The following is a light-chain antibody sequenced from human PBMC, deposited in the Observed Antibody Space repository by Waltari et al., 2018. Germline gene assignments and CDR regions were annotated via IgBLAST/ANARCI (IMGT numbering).Light chain of an antibody. J-gene: IGKJ1*01. CDR2: GAS. V-gene: IGKV3-20*01. CDR1: QSVSSSY. CDR3: QQYGSSRT. Sequence: EIALTQSPATLSLSPGERATLSCRASQSVSSSYLAWYQQKPGQAPRLLIYGASSRATGIPDRFGGSGSGTDFTLTISRLEPEDFAVYYCQQYGSSRTFGQGTKVEIK.